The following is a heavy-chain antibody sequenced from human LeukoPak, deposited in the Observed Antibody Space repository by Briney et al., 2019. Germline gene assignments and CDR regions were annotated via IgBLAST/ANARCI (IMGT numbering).Heavy chain of an antibody. V-gene: IGHV3-15*01. D-gene: IGHD3-22*01. Sequence: GGPLRLPCAPSGFTVSSNYMSGVRQAPGRGREGVGRIKSKTDGGKTDYAAPVKGRFTISRDDSKNTLYLQINSLKPEDTAVYYCTTVLYYYDSSGYYYDYWGQGTLVTVSS. CDR3: TTVLYYYDSSGYYYDY. J-gene: IGHJ4*02. CDR2: IKSKTDGGKT. CDR1: GFTVSSNY.